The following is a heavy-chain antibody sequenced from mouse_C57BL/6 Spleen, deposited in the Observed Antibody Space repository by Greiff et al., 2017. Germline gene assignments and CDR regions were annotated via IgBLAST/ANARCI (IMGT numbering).Heavy chain of an antibody. V-gene: IGHV1-59*01. Sequence: QVQLQQPGAELVRPGTSVKLSCKASGYTFTSYWMHWVKQRPGQGLEWIGVIDPSDSYTNYNQKFKGKATLTVDTSSSTAYMQLSSLTSEDSAVYYCARGGYSNYAKDDWGQGTSVTVS. CDR3: ARGGYSNYAKDD. CDR1: GYTFTSYW. D-gene: IGHD2-5*01. J-gene: IGHJ4*01. CDR2: IDPSDSYT.